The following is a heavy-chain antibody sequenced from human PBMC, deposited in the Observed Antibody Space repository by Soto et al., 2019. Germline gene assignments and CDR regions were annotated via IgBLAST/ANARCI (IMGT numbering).Heavy chain of an antibody. V-gene: IGHV1-69*01. D-gene: IGHD2-8*01. CDR1: GGTFSSYA. CDR3: ARDRRGYCTNGVCYGWFDP. Sequence: QVQLVQSGAEVKKPGSSVKVSCKASGGTFSSYAISWVRQAPGQGLEWMGGIIPIFGTANYAQKFQGRVTITADESTSTAYMERSSLRSEDTAVYYCARDRRGYCTNGVCYGWFDPWGQGTLVTVSS. J-gene: IGHJ5*02. CDR2: IIPIFGTA.